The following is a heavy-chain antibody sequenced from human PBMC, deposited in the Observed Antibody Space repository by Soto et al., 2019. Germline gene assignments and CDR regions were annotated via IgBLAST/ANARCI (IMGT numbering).Heavy chain of an antibody. CDR3: AKDLGYSSGWYGYYYYGMDV. CDR2: ISYDGSNK. Sequence: SLRLSCAASGFTFSSYGMHWVRQAPGKGLAWVAVISYDGSNKYYADSVKGRFTISRDNSKNTLYLQMNSLRAEDTAVYYCAKDLGYSSGWYGYYYYGMDVWGQGTTGSVSS. CDR1: GFTFSSYG. D-gene: IGHD6-19*01. V-gene: IGHV3-30*18. J-gene: IGHJ6*02.